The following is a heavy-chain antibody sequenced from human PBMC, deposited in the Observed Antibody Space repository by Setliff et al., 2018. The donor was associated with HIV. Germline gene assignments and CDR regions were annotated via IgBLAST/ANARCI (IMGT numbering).Heavy chain of an antibody. CDR2: IYYSGHA. J-gene: IGHJ5*02. CDR1: GGSIRGTSFY. Sequence: ASETLSLTCSVSGGSIRGTSFYWGWIRQPPGKGLEWIANIYYSGHAYYNPSLESRVSISVDASKNQFSLKLTSVTAADTAMYFCAGDSGYPSNWFDPWGQGILVTVSS. D-gene: IGHD3-22*01. V-gene: IGHV4-39*02. CDR3: AGDSGYPSNWFDP.